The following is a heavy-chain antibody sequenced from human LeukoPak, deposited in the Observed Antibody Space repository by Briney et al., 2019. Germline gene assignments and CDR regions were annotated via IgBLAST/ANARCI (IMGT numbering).Heavy chain of an antibody. Sequence: SETQSLTCTVSGGSISSSSYYWGWIRQPPGKGLEWIGSIYYSGSTYYNPSLKSRLTISVDKSKNQFSMKLRSITAADTAVYYCAKLEARIALAGDWFDPWCQGTLVTVSS. J-gene: IGHJ5*02. CDR1: GGSISSSSYY. CDR2: IYYSGST. V-gene: IGHV4-39*01. CDR3: AKLEARIALAGDWFDP. D-gene: IGHD6-19*01.